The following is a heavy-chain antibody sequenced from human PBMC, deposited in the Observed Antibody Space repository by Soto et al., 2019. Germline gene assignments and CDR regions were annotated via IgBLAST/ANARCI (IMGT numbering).Heavy chain of an antibody. J-gene: IGHJ5*02. D-gene: IGHD6-19*01. Sequence: SETLSLTCTVSGGSISSYYWSWIRQPPGKGLEWIGYIYYGGSTNYNPSLKSRVTISVDTSKNQFSLKLSSVTAADTAVYYCAREGAVAGGNWFDPWGQGTLVTVSS. CDR3: AREGAVAGGNWFDP. V-gene: IGHV4-59*01. CDR1: GGSISSYY. CDR2: IYYGGST.